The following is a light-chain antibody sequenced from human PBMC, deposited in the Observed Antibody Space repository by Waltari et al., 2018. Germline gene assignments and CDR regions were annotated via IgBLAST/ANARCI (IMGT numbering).Light chain of an antibody. J-gene: IGKJ3*01. CDR1: QRISNW. CDR2: KAS. Sequence: DIQMTQSPSTLSASVGDRVTITCRASQRISNWVAWYQQKPGKAPHLLIYKASTSEGGVPSRFSGSGSGTEFILTISSLQPDDFATYYCQQYNSFSFTFGPGTKVDI. V-gene: IGKV1-5*03. CDR3: QQYNSFSFT.